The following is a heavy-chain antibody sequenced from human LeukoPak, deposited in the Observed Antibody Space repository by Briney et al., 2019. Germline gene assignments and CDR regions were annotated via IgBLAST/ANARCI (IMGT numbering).Heavy chain of an antibody. CDR3: AREVVWSGFFDY. V-gene: IGHV4-59*01. D-gene: IGHD2-8*02. J-gene: IGHJ4*02. CDR2: IYYSGST. Sequence: PSETLSLTCTVSGGSIGSYYWSWIRQPPGKDLEWIGYIYYSGSTNYNPSLKSRVTISVDTSKNQFSLNLTSVTAADTAVYYCAREVVWSGFFDYWGQGTLVTVSS. CDR1: GGSIGSYY.